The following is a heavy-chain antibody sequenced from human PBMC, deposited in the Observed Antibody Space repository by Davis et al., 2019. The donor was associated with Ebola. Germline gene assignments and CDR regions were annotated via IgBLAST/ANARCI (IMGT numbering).Heavy chain of an antibody. J-gene: IGHJ4*02. CDR1: GFTFSSYA. D-gene: IGHD1-14*01. CDR2: IYSGGST. V-gene: IGHV3-66*01. CDR3: ARGEGSSEY. Sequence: GGSLRLSCAASGFTFSSYAMSWVRQAPGKGLEWVSVIYSGGSTYYADSVKGRFTISRDNSKNTLYLQMNSLRAEDTAVYYCARGEGSSEYWGQGTLVTVSS.